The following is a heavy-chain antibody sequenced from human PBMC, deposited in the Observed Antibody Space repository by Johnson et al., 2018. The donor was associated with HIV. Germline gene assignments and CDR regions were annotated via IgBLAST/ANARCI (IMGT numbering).Heavy chain of an antibody. Sequence: VQLVESGGRLVQPGGSLRLSCAASGFTFSTYDMHWVREAPGKGLEWVAYIRYDGGNQYYADSVRGRITITSDNSKNTLYLQMNGLRAEDTAVYYCARDRFSDIMTGYHAFDVWGQVTMVTVSS. CDR3: ARDRFSDIMTGYHAFDV. D-gene: IGHD3-9*01. CDR1: GFTFSTYD. J-gene: IGHJ3*01. CDR2: IRYDGGNQ. V-gene: IGHV3-30*02.